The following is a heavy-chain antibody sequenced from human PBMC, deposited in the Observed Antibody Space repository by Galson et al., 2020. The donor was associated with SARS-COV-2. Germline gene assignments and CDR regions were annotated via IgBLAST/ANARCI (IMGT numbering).Heavy chain of an antibody. V-gene: IGHV3-33*06. CDR3: AKDPAFWSGPAEYFQH. Sequence: GGSLRLSCAASGFTFSSYGMHWVRQAPGKGLEWVAVIWYDGSNKYYADSVKGRFTISRDNSKNTLYLQMNSLRAEDTSVYYCAKDPAFWSGPAEYFQHWGQGTLVTVSS. CDR2: IWYDGSNK. D-gene: IGHD3-3*01. CDR1: GFTFSSYG. J-gene: IGHJ1*01.